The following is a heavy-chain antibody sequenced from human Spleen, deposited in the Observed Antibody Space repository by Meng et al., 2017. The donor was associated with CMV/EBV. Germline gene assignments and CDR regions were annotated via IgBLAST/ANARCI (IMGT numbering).Heavy chain of an antibody. Sequence: SETLSLTCAVSGGSSSTYYWSWIRHPPGKGLEWIAEINHSGGTNYNPSLKSRVSISVDTSRNQFSLKVNSVTAADTAVYYCATRVVWGQGTLVTVSS. CDR1: GGSSSTYY. CDR3: ATRVV. J-gene: IGHJ4*02. CDR2: INHSGGT. D-gene: IGHD2-15*01. V-gene: IGHV4-34*01.